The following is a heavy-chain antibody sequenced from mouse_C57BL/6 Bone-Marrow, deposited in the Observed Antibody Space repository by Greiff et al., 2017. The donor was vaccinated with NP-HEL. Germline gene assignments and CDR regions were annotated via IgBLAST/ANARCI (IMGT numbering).Heavy chain of an antibody. D-gene: IGHD2-3*01. CDR1: GYTFTSYW. V-gene: IGHV1-61*01. J-gene: IGHJ1*03. CDR3: ARFSPDGYYPYWYFDV. CDR2: IYPSDSET. Sequence: VQLQQPGAELVRPGSSVKLSCKASGYTFTSYWMDWVKQRPGQGLEWIGNIYPSDSETHYNQKFKDKATLTVDKSSSTAYMQLSSLTSEDSAVYYCARFSPDGYYPYWYFDVWGTGTTVTASP.